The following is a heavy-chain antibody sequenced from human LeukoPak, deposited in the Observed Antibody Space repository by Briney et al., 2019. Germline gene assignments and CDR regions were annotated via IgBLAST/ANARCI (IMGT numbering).Heavy chain of an antibody. J-gene: IGHJ4*02. CDR3: ARDGRDGYHGY. V-gene: IGHV3-48*03. D-gene: IGHD5-24*01. CDR2: ISSSGSTI. Sequence: PGGSLRLSCAASGFTFSSYEMNWVRQAPGKGLEWVSYISSSGSTIYYADSVKGRFTISRDNAKNSLYLQMNSLRAEDTAVYYCARDGRDGYHGYWGQGTLVTVSS. CDR1: GFTFSSYE.